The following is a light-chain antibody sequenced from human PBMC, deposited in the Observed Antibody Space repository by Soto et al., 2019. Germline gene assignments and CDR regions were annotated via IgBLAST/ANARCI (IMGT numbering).Light chain of an antibody. CDR1: QGISSY. Sequence: IQLPQSPSFLSAAVGDRVNLTFLASQGISSYLAWYPTKPGKATKLLIYKTSNLESGVPSRFSGSGSGTEVSLTISSLQPDEFATYYCQQYQSFSLTFGGGTKVDIK. J-gene: IGKJ4*01. V-gene: IGKV1-5*03. CDR3: QQYQSFSLT. CDR2: KTS.